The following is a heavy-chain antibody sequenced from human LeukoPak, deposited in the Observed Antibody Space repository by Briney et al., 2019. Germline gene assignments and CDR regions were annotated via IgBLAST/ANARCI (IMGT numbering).Heavy chain of an antibody. Sequence: PGGSLRLSCAASGFTFDDYAMHWVRQAPGKGLEWVSGISWNSGSIGYADSVKGRFTISRDNAKNSLYLQMNSLRAEDTALYYCARAVAGILLGYWGQGTLVTVSS. CDR3: ARAVAGILLGY. D-gene: IGHD6-19*01. V-gene: IGHV3-9*01. CDR2: ISWNSGSI. J-gene: IGHJ4*02. CDR1: GFTFDDYA.